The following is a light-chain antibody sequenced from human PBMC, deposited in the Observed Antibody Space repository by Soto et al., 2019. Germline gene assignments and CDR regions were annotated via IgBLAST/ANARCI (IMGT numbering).Light chain of an antibody. Sequence: IVLTQSPLSLPVTPGEPASISCRSSQSLVHRNGYDSLDWYLQKPGQSPQLLIYLSTHRASGVPDRFSGSGSGTDFTLTISSVQTEYVGVYYCMQARQTPVTFGGGTKVEIK. CDR3: MQARQTPVT. V-gene: IGKV2-28*01. J-gene: IGKJ4*01. CDR2: LST. CDR1: QSLVHRNGYDS.